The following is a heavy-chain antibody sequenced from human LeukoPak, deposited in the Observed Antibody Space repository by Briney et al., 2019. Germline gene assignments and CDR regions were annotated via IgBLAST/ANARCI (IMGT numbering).Heavy chain of an antibody. J-gene: IGHJ6*03. V-gene: IGHV4-4*02. CDR3: ARDLPQLVMGKDPGGYYYMDV. CDR2: IYYSGST. D-gene: IGHD6-13*01. Sequence: PSGTLSLTCAVSGASITNDNWWSWVRQTPGKGLEWIGYIYYSGSTNYNPSLKSRVTISVDTSKNQFSLKLSSVTAADTAVYYCARDLPQLVMGKDPGGYYYMDVWGKGTTVTVSS. CDR1: GASITNDNW.